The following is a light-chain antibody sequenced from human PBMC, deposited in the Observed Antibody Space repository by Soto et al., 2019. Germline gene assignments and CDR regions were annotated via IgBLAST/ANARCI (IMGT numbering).Light chain of an antibody. Sequence: SYELTQPPSVSVAPGKTASITCGGDNLGSKSVHWYQQKPGQAPVLVIYYDDERPSGIPERFSASNSGNTATLTISRGEAGDEAEYCCQVWDSSSDHVIFGGGTKLTVL. CDR3: QVWDSSSDHVI. J-gene: IGLJ2*01. V-gene: IGLV3-21*04. CDR1: NLGSKS. CDR2: YDD.